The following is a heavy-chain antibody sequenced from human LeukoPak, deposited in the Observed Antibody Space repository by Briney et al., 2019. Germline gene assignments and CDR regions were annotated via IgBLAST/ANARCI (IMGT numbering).Heavy chain of an antibody. Sequence: KPGASVKVSCKASGYTFTSYDISWVRQAPGQGLEWMGGIIPIFGTANYAQKFQGRVTITTDESTSTAYMELSSLRSEDTAVYYCARDRDYYDSSGYYGYWGQGTLVTVSS. J-gene: IGHJ4*02. D-gene: IGHD3-22*01. V-gene: IGHV1-69*05. CDR1: GYTFTSYD. CDR2: IIPIFGTA. CDR3: ARDRDYYDSSGYYGY.